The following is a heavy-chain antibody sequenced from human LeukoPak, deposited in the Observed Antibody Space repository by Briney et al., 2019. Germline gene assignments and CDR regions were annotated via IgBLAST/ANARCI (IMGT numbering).Heavy chain of an antibody. CDR1: GFTFSSYG. J-gene: IGHJ6*02. CDR3: ARESGQQLVLGHYYGMDV. Sequence: PGRSLRLSCAASGFTFSSYGMHWVRQAPGKGLEWVAVIWYDGSNKYYADSVKGRFTISRDNSKNTLYLQMNSLRAEDTAVYYCARESGQQLVLGHYYGMDVWGQGTTVTVSS. CDR2: IWYDGSNK. V-gene: IGHV3-33*01. D-gene: IGHD6-13*01.